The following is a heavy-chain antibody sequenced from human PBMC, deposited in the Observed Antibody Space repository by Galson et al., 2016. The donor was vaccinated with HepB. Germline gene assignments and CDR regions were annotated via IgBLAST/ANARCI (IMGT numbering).Heavy chain of an antibody. CDR1: GGSISSYY. Sequence: ETLSLTCTVSGGSISSYYWNWIRQPAGKGLEWVGRIYHDGSTNYNPSLKSRVTMSGDTSKNQFSLKLRSVTAADTAVYYCARDGLRGEVWFDYWGQGALVTVSS. D-gene: IGHD5-12*01. J-gene: IGHJ4*02. CDR3: ARDGLRGEVWFDY. V-gene: IGHV4-4*07. CDR2: IYHDGST.